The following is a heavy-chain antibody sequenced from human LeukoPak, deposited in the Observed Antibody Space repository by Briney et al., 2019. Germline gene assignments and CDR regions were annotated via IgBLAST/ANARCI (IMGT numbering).Heavy chain of an antibody. CDR2: IKHDGSER. Sequence: PGGSLRLSCAASGFSFSTDWVGWVRQAPGKGLEWVANIKHDGSERHYVDSVKGRFTISRDNAKNSLYLQMNSLRVEDTALYYCVRSQYSNSSWGQGTLVAVSS. CDR3: VRSQYSNSS. J-gene: IGHJ4*02. V-gene: IGHV3-7*01. D-gene: IGHD5-18*01. CDR1: GFSFSTDW.